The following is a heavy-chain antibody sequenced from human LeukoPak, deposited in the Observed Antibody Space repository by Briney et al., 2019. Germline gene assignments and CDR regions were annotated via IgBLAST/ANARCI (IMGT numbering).Heavy chain of an antibody. CDR3: ARSYSNYHLSPLDY. Sequence: SETLSLTCTVSGVSISSYYWSWIRQPPGKGLEWIGYISYSGSTNSNSSLKSRVTTSVDTSKNQFSLKLSSVTAADTAVYYCARSYSNYHLSPLDYWGQGTLVTVSS. CDR1: GVSISSYY. CDR2: ISYSGST. D-gene: IGHD4-11*01. J-gene: IGHJ4*02. V-gene: IGHV4-59*01.